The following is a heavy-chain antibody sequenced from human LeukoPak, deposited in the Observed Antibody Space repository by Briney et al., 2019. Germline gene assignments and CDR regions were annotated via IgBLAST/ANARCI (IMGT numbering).Heavy chain of an antibody. V-gene: IGHV1-69*04. CDR1: GGTFSSYA. J-gene: IGHJ6*02. Sequence: GASVKVSCKASGGTFSSYAISWVRQAPGQGLEWMGRIIPILGIANYAQKFQGRVTITADKSTSTAYMELSSLRSDDTAMYYCARDRTTVTTGYYGMDVWGQGTTLTVSS. CDR3: ARDRTTVTTGYYGMDV. D-gene: IGHD4-17*01. CDR2: IIPILGIA.